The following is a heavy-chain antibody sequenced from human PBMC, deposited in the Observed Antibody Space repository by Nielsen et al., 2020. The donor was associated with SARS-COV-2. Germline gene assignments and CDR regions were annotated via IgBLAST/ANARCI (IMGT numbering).Heavy chain of an antibody. CDR2: IIPILGIA. J-gene: IGHJ4*02. CDR1: GGTFSSYT. D-gene: IGHD3-10*01. CDR3: ARGPAYGSGSYYTH. Sequence: SVKVSCKASGGTFSSYTISWVRQAPGQGLEWMGRIIPILGIANYAQKFQGRVTITADKSTSTAYMELSSLRSEDTAVYYCARGPAYGSGSYYTHWGQGTLVTVSS. V-gene: IGHV1-69*02.